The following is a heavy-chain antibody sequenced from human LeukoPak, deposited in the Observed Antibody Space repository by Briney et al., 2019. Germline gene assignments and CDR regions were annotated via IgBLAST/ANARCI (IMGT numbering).Heavy chain of an antibody. V-gene: IGHV1-18*04. D-gene: IGHD3-3*01. Sequence: GASVKVSCKASGYTFTGYYMHWVRQAPGQGLEWMGWISAYNGNTNYAQKLQGRVTMTTDTSTSTAYMELRSLRSDDTAVYYCARDTLWSGYYTGYYYYYMDVWGKGTTVTISS. CDR3: ARDTLWSGYYTGYYYYYMDV. CDR2: ISAYNGNT. J-gene: IGHJ6*03. CDR1: GYTFTGYY.